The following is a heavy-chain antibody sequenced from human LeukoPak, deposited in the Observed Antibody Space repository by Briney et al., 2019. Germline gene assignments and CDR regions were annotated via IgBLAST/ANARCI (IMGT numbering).Heavy chain of an antibody. V-gene: IGHV3-21*01. CDR2: ISSSSSYI. D-gene: IGHD1-14*01. CDR1: GFTFSSYS. J-gene: IGHJ6*02. Sequence: GSLRLSCAASGFTFSSYSMNWVRQAPGKGLEWVSSISSSSSYIYYADSVKGRFTISRDNAKNSLYLQMNSLRAEDTAVYYCARDAETYTYYYYGMDVWGQGTTVTVSS. CDR3: ARDAETYTYYYYGMDV.